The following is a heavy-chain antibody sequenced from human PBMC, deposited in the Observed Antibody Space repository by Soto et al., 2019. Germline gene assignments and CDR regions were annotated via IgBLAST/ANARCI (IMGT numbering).Heavy chain of an antibody. CDR2: IIPIFGTA. CDR1: GGTFSSYA. V-gene: IGHV1-69*01. CDR3: ARGIQGGEKGCFDP. J-gene: IGHJ5*02. D-gene: IGHD4-17*01. Sequence: QVQLVQSGAQVKKPGSSVKVSCTASGGTFSSYAISWVRQAPRQGLEWMGGIIPIFGTANYAQKFQGRVTITADESTSTAYMELSSLRSEDTAMYYCARGIQGGEKGCFDPWGQGTLVTVSS.